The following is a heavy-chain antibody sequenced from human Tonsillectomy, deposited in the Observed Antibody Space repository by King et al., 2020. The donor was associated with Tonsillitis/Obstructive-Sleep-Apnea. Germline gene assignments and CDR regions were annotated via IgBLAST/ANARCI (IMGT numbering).Heavy chain of an antibody. Sequence: VQLVESGGGLVQPGGSLRLSCSASGFTFSSYVMHWVRQAPGKELEYVSAISTNGGSTYYADSVKGRFTISRVNSKNTLYLQMSSLRAEDTAVYYCVKVPIVVVPTAHDAFDIWGQGTMVTVSS. D-gene: IGHD2-2*01. CDR2: ISTNGGST. CDR1: GFTFSSYV. J-gene: IGHJ3*02. V-gene: IGHV3-64D*06. CDR3: VKVPIVVVPTAHDAFDI.